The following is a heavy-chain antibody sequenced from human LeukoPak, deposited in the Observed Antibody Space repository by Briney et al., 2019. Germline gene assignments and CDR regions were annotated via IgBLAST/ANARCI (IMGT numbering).Heavy chain of an antibody. CDR1: GFTFSSYA. Sequence: GGSLRLSCAASGFTFSSYAMSWVRXAXGKXLEWVANIKQDGSEKYYVDSVKGRFTISRDNAKNSLYLQMNSLRAEDTAVYYCARDLVAASPSGAWGQGTLVTVSS. CDR3: ARDLVAASPSGA. J-gene: IGHJ5*02. CDR2: IKQDGSEK. D-gene: IGHD2-15*01. V-gene: IGHV3-7*05.